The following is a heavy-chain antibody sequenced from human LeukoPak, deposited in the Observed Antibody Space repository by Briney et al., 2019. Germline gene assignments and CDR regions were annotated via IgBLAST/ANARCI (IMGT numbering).Heavy chain of an antibody. CDR3: AXENRDDFWSGNNWFDP. CDR2: IYYSGST. V-gene: IGHV4-39*07. D-gene: IGHD3-3*01. J-gene: IGHJ5*02. Sequence: PSETLSLTCSVSGCSISSSSYYWGWIRQPPGKGLEWIGSIYYSGSTYYNPSLKSRVTISVDTSKNQFSLKLSSVTAADPAGYXXAXENRDDFWSGNNWFDPWGQGTLVTVSS. CDR1: GCSISSSSYY.